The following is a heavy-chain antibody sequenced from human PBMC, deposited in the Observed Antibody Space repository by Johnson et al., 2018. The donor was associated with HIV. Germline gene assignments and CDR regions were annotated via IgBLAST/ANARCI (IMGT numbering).Heavy chain of an antibody. J-gene: IGHJ3*02. CDR3: ARPGYYDSSGLDAFDI. D-gene: IGHD3-22*01. CDR2: INWNGGNT. CDR1: GFTFDDYG. V-gene: IGHV3-20*04. Sequence: VHLVESGGGVVRPGGSLRLSCAASGFTFDDYGLSWVRQAPGKGLEWVSGINWNGGNTGYADSVKGRFTISRDNAKNSLYLQMNSLRAEDTAVYYCARPGYYDSSGLDAFDIWGQGTMVTVSS.